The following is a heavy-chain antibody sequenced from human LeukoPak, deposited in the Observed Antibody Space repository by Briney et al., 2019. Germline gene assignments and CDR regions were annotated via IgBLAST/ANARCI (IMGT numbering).Heavy chain of an antibody. V-gene: IGHV3-7*01. D-gene: IGHD5-18*01. CDR2: IKQDGSEK. J-gene: IGHJ4*02. CDR1: RFTFSNYW. Sequence: GGSLRLSCAASRFTFSNYWMSWVRQAPGKGLEWVANIKQDGSEKYYVDSVKGRFTISRDNAKNSLYLQMNSLRDEDTAVYYCARDNWSGTAFYFDYWGQGTLVTVSS. CDR3: ARDNWSGTAFYFDY.